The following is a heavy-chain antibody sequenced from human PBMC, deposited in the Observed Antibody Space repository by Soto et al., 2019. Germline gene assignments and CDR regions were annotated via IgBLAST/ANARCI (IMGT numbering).Heavy chain of an antibody. CDR1: GYSISSGYS. Sequence: SSETLSLTCAVSGYSISSGYSWGCIRQPAGKGLEWIGSIFHSGSTYYNPSLKSRVTISVDTSKNQFSLKLSSVTAADTAVYYCARERKYDILTGYYKGPPWFDPWGQGTLVTVSS. V-gene: IGHV4-38-2*02. CDR3: ARERKYDILTGYYKGPPWFDP. J-gene: IGHJ5*02. CDR2: IFHSGST. D-gene: IGHD3-9*01.